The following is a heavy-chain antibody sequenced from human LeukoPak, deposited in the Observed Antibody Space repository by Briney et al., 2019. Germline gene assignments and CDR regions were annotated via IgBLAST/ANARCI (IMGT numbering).Heavy chain of an antibody. CDR1: GGTFSSYA. D-gene: IGHD6-13*01. CDR3: ARGRMTAAAGTLFY. J-gene: IGHJ4*02. CDR2: MNPNSGNT. V-gene: IGHV1-8*03. Sequence: ASVKVSCKASGGTFSSYAISWVRQAPGQGLEWMGWMNPNSGNTGYAQKFQGRVTITRNTSISTAYMELSSLRSEDTAVYYCARGRMTAAAGTLFYWGQGTLVTVSS.